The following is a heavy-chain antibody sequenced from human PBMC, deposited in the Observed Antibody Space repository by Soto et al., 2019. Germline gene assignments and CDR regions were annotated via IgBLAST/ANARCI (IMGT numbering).Heavy chain of an antibody. CDR1: EFTFNNYA. Sequence: PGGSLRLSCAASEFTFNNYAMTWVRQTPGKGLEWVAGISGPGGRTYYADSVKGRFTISRDNSKNTLFLQMNGLRGEDTAVYYCARVESYDFWRGYDYYGYSHYGMCVWGQGTTVTVFS. J-gene: IGHJ6*01. D-gene: IGHD3-3*01. CDR3: ARVESYDFWRGYDYYGYSHYGMCV. CDR2: ISGPGGRT. V-gene: IGHV3-23*01.